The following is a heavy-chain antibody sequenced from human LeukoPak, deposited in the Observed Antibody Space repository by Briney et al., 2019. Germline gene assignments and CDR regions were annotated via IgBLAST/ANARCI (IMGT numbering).Heavy chain of an antibody. CDR2: ISYDGSNK. D-gene: IGHD1-26*01. CDR3: AKDRPGRSWPDIYDAFDI. V-gene: IGHV3-30*18. J-gene: IGHJ3*02. Sequence: GGSLRLSCAASGFTFSSYGMHWVRQAPGKGLEWVAVISYDGSNKYYADSVKGRFTISRDNSKNTLYLQMNSLRAEDTAVYYCAKDRPGRSWPDIYDAFDIWGQGTMVTASS. CDR1: GFTFSSYG.